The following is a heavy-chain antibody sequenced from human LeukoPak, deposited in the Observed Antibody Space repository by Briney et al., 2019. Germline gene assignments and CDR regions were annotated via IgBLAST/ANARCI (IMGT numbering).Heavy chain of an antibody. D-gene: IGHD3-22*01. CDR2: VIPILDIS. J-gene: IGHJ6*02. V-gene: IGHV1-69*04. CDR3: ARTNYYDISGSQGPGTFYYGLDV. CDR1: GGTFSSYG. Sequence: GASVKVSCKASGGTFSSYGITWVRQAPGQGLEWMGRVIPILDISNYAQMFQDRVTITADKSTSTAYMELSSLRSEDTAVYFCARTNYYDISGSQGPGTFYYGLDVWGQGTTVTVSS.